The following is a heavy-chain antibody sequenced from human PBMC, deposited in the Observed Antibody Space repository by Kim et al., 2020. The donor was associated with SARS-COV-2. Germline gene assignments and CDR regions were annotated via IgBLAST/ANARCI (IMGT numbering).Heavy chain of an antibody. V-gene: IGHV3-74*01. CDR3: ARVDYDFWSGYLTPFDY. D-gene: IGHD3-3*01. CDR2: INSDGSST. CDR1: GFTFSSYW. J-gene: IGHJ4*02. Sequence: GGSLRLSCAASGFTFSSYWMHWVRQAPGKGLVWVSRINSDGSSTSYADSVKGRFTISRDNAKNTLYLQMNSLRAEDTAAYYCARVDYDFWSGYLTPFDYWGQGTLVTVSS.